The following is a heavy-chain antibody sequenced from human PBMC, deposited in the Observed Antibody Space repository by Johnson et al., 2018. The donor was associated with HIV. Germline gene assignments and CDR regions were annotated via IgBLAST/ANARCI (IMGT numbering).Heavy chain of an antibody. CDR1: GFTFSSYA. J-gene: IGHJ3*02. D-gene: IGHD3-22*01. CDR2: ISYDGSNK. V-gene: IGHV3-30-3*01. Sequence: QVQLVESGGGVVQPGGSLRLSCAASGFTFSSYAIHWVRQAPGKGLEWVAVISYDGSNKDYADSVKGRFTISRDNSKNTVYLQMNSLRADDTAVYYCARDYYDSSGYYHAFDIWGQGTMVTVSS. CDR3: ARDYYDSSGYYHAFDI.